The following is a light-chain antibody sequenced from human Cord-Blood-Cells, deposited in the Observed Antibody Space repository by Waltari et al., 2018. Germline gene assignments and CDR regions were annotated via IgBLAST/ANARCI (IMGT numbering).Light chain of an antibody. CDR3: HAWDISTVV. J-gene: IGLJ2*01. CDR1: KLGDRY. CDR2: QDS. V-gene: IGLV3-1*01. Sequence: SYVLTQPPSVSVSLGQTASITCSGDKLGDRYACWYQQKPGQSPVLVIYQDSKRPSGIPEPFPGSNSGNTATLTIIGTQAMEGADYSCHAWDISTVVCGGGTKLTV.